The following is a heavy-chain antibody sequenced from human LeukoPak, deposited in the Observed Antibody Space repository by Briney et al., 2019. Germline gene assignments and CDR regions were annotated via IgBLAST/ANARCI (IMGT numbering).Heavy chain of an antibody. CDR3: ARVSASSWYIDY. V-gene: IGHV3-21*01. CDR1: GFTFSSYS. D-gene: IGHD6-13*01. J-gene: IGHJ4*02. CDR2: ISSSSSYI. Sequence: NSGGSLRLSCAASGFTFSSYSMNWVRQAPGKGLEWVSSISSSSSYIYYADSVKGRFTISRDNAKNSLYLQMNSLRAEDTAVYYCARVSASSWYIDYWGQGTLVTVSS.